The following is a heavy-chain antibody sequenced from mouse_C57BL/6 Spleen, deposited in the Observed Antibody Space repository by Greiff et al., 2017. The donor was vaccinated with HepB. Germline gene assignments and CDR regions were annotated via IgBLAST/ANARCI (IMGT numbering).Heavy chain of an antibody. V-gene: IGHV5-6*01. CDR2: ISSGGSYT. Sequence: EVMLVESGGDLVKPGGSLKLSCAASGFTFSSYGMSWVRQTPDKRLAWVATISSGGSYTYYPDSVKGRFTISSDNAKNTLYLQMSSLKSEDTAMYYCARGDGPWYFDVWGRGTTVTDSS. CDR3: ARGDGPWYFDV. D-gene: IGHD2-3*01. J-gene: IGHJ1*03. CDR1: GFTFSSYG.